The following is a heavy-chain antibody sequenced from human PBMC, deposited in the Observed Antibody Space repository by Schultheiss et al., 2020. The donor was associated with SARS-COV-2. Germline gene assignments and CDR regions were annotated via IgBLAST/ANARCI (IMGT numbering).Heavy chain of an antibody. V-gene: IGHV4-4*08. CDR1: GGSISSYY. Sequence: SQTLSLTCTVSGGSISSYYWSWIRQPPGKGLEWIGRIYTSGSTYYNPSLKSRVTISIDTSKKQFSLKLTSLTAADTAVYYCARGGVGATTVFDYWGQGTLVTVSS. J-gene: IGHJ4*02. CDR3: ARGGVGATTVFDY. D-gene: IGHD1-26*01. CDR2: IYTSGST.